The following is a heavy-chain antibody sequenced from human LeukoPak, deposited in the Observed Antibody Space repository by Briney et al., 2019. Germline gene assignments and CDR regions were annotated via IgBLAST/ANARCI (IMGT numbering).Heavy chain of an antibody. CDR2: INHSGST. V-gene: IGHV4-34*01. CDR1: GGPFNGYY. CDR3: ATAAGDNWFDP. J-gene: IGHJ5*02. Sequence: PSETLSLTCAVYGGPFNGYYWSWIRQPPGKGLEWIGEINHSGSTNYNPSLKSRVTISIHTSNNQFSLKLNSVTAADTAVYYCATAAGDNWFDPWGQGTLVTVSS. D-gene: IGHD6-13*01.